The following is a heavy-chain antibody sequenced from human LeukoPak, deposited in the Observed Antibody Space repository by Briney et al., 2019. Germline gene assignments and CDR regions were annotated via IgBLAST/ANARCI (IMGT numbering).Heavy chain of an antibody. J-gene: IGHJ5*02. CDR3: AHNGLYH. V-gene: IGHV2-5*01. CDR1: GFSLSTSGVG. Sequence: SGPTLVKPTQPLTLTCTFSGFSLSTSGVGVAWMRQSPGQAPEWLAVTYWNDDQRYSPSLKSRLTITKDTSKNQVVLTMTNMDPADTATYHCAHNGLYHWGQGTLVTVSS. D-gene: IGHD2-2*03. CDR2: TYWNDDQ.